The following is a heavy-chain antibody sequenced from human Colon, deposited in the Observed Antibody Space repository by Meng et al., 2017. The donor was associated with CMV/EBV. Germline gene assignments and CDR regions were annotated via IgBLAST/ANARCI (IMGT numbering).Heavy chain of an antibody. Sequence: GGSLRLSCVASGFTFSNYWMYWVHQVPGKGLVYVSRMNGDGDRKTYADSVKGRFTISRDNAKNTLYLQMDSLRAEDTAVYFCPRESTTFSSGWYDACDIWGRGTMVTVSS. V-gene: IGHV3-74*03. CDR2: MNGDGDRK. D-gene: IGHD6-19*01. CDR3: PRESTTFSSGWYDACDI. CDR1: GFTFSNYW. J-gene: IGHJ3*02.